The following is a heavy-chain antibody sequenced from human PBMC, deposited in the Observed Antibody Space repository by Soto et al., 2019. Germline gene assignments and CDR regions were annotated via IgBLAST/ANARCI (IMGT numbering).Heavy chain of an antibody. CDR2: ISRSSSYI. Sequence: EVQLVESGGGLVKPGGSLRLSCAASGFTFSSYSMNWVRQAPGKGLEWVSSISRSSSYIYYADSVKGRFTISRDNAKNSLYLQMNSLRAEDTAVYYCARDYGGRYGMDVWGQGTTVTVSS. J-gene: IGHJ6*02. V-gene: IGHV3-21*01. CDR1: GFTFSSYS. D-gene: IGHD4-17*01. CDR3: ARDYGGRYGMDV.